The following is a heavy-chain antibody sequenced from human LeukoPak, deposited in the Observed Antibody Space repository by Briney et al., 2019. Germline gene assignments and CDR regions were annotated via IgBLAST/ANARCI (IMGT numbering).Heavy chain of an antibody. D-gene: IGHD6-19*01. Sequence: SETLSLTCAVYGGSSSGYYWSWIRQSPGKGLEWIGEINHSGSTNYNPSLKSRVTISVDTSKNQFSLKLSSVTTADTAVYYCAKKRGYSSGWYDWFGPWGQGTLVTVSS. CDR1: GGSSSGYY. J-gene: IGHJ5*02. CDR2: INHSGST. CDR3: AKKRGYSSGWYDWFGP. V-gene: IGHV4-34*01.